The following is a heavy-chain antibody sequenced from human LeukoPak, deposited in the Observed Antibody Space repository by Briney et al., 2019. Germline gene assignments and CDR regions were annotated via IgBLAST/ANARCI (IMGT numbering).Heavy chain of an antibody. D-gene: IGHD6-13*01. V-gene: IGHV3-48*03. Sequence: GGSLRLSCAASGFTFSSYEMNWVRQAPGKGLEWVSYISSSGSTIYYADSVKGRFTISRDNAKNSLYLQMNSLRAEDTAVYYCAKVAGYSSSWYDEYWGQGTLVTVSS. CDR1: GFTFSSYE. CDR2: ISSSGSTI. CDR3: AKVAGYSSSWYDEY. J-gene: IGHJ4*02.